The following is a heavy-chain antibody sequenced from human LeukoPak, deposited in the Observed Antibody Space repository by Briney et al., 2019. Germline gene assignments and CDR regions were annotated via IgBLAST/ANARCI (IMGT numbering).Heavy chain of an antibody. V-gene: IGHV3-23*01. CDR1: VFTFSNAR. D-gene: IGHD6-25*01. Sequence: GGSLRLSCVPAVFTFSNARIYCVRQAPGKGLEWVSGISGVGGSRYYADSVKGRFTISRDNSKNTLYLQMNSLRAEDTAVYYCARGGLDESIQYWGQGTLVTVST. CDR3: ARGGLDESIQY. CDR2: ISGVGGSR. J-gene: IGHJ1*01.